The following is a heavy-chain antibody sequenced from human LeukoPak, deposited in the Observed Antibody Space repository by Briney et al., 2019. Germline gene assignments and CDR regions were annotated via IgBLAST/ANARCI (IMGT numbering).Heavy chain of an antibody. J-gene: IGHJ4*02. Sequence: QSGGSLRLSCAASGFTFSSYAMHWVRQAPGKGLDYVSAISSNGGSTYYANSVKGRFTISRDNSKNTLYLQMGSLRAEDMAVYYCARESRSLRYFDWLLSYWGQGTLVTVSS. V-gene: IGHV3-64*01. CDR3: ARESRSLRYFDWLLSY. CDR2: ISSNGGST. CDR1: GFTFSSYA. D-gene: IGHD3-9*01.